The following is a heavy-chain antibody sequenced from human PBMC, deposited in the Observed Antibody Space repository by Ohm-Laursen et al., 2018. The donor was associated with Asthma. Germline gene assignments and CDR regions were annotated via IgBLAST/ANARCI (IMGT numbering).Heavy chain of an antibody. D-gene: IGHD2-21*01. CDR2: IYIANT. J-gene: IGHJ4*02. V-gene: IGHV1-18*01. CDR3: VRDVVDRFDD. CDR1: GYSVTSYA. Sequence: ASVKVSCKVSGYSVTSYAFSWVRQAPGQRPEWMGWIYIANTNYAPKFRDRVTMTTDTSTNTLYMELRRLKSDDTAVYYCVRDVVDRFDDWGQGSLVIVSS.